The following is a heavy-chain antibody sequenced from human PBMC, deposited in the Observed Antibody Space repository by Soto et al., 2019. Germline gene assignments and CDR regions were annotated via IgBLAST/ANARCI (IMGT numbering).Heavy chain of an antibody. CDR3: TGRSDWTAVDPLDY. Sequence: EVQLVESGGGLVQPGGSLKLSCAASGFAFSDSAMHWVRQASGKGLEWIGRVRGKRGNDGTAYAASVKGRFTISRDDSKTTTYLQMNSLKIEDTAVYYCTGRSDWTAVDPLDYWGQGTLVTVSS. V-gene: IGHV3-73*02. CDR1: GFAFSDSA. D-gene: IGHD5-18*01. CDR2: VRGKRGNDGT. J-gene: IGHJ4*02.